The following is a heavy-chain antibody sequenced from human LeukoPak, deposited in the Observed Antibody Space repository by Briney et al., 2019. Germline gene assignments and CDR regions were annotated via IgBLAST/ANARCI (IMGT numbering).Heavy chain of an antibody. Sequence: SQTLSLTCAISGDSVSSNSAAWNWIRQSPSRGLEWLGRTYYRSKWYNDYAVSVKSRITINPDTSKNQFSLQLNSVTPEDTAVYYCARGGGNSEVYYYYGMDVWGQGTTVTVSS. CDR2: TYYRSKWYN. D-gene: IGHD4-23*01. J-gene: IGHJ6*02. CDR1: GDSVSSNSAA. CDR3: ARGGGNSEVYYYYGMDV. V-gene: IGHV6-1*01.